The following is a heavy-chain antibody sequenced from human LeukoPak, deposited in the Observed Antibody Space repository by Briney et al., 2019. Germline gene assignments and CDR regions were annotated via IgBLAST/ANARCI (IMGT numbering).Heavy chain of an antibody. D-gene: IGHD1-26*01. CDR1: GYTFTSYD. CDR3: ATDPGIVGATGAAFDI. CDR2: MNPNSGNT. J-gene: IGHJ3*02. V-gene: IGHV1-8*01. Sequence: GASVKVSCKASGYTFTSYDINWVRQATGQGLEWMGWMNPNSGNTGYAQKFQGRVTMTRNTSISTAYMELSSLRSEDTAVYYCATDPGIVGATGAAFDIWGQGTMVTVSS.